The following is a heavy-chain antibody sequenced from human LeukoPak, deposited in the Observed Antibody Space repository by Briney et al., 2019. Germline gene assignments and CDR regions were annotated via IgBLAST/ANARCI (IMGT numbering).Heavy chain of an antibody. J-gene: IGHJ3*01. Sequence: PSETLSLTCAVYGGSFNGYHWRWIRQPPGKGREGIGDVNHSGQSSYRSSLKSRVTISVDTSKNQSSLRLTSVTAADTAVYYCARRPDGFDFWGQGTMVTVSS. CDR2: VNHSGQS. CDR3: ARRPDGFDF. V-gene: IGHV4-34*01. CDR1: GGSFNGYH.